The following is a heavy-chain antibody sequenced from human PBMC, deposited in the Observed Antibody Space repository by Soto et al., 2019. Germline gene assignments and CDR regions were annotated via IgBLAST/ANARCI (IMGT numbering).Heavy chain of an antibody. J-gene: IGHJ4*02. CDR2: VSKSDYT. V-gene: IGHV3-21*01. CDR3: AREDSIIIPAVSDF. D-gene: IGHD2-2*01. CDR1: GFNFNNYG. Sequence: PGESLKISCAVSGFNFNNYGINWVRQAPGKGLEWVSSVSKSDYTYYSDSVKGRFTISRDNAKNSVSLQMNTLRAEDTAVYYCAREDSIIIPAVSDFWGQGTLVTVSS.